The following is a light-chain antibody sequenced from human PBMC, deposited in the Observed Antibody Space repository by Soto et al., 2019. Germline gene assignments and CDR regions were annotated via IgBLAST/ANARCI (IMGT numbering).Light chain of an antibody. CDR1: QRLLHSNGNHF. J-gene: IGKJ2*01. CDR3: MQALQTPYT. V-gene: IGKV2-28*01. CDR2: LGS. Sequence: EIVMTQSPPSLTVTPGGPASISCRSSQRLLHSNGNHFLDWYLQKPGQSPQLLIYLGSYRASGVPDRVSGSGAGTDFTLKITRVEAEDVGIYYCMQALQTPYTFGQGTKVDIK.